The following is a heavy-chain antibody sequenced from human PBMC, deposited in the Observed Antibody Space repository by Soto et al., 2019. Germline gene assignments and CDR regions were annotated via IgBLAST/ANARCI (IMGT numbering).Heavy chain of an antibody. CDR1: GGSISSGGYY. Sequence: SETLSLTCTVSGGSISSGGYYWSWIRQHPGKGLEWIGYIYYSGSTYYNPSLKSRVTISVDTSKNQFSLKLSSVTAADTAVYYCARAGPGRHYFDYWGQGTLVTVSS. CDR3: ARAGPGRHYFDY. V-gene: IGHV4-31*03. CDR2: IYYSGST. J-gene: IGHJ4*02.